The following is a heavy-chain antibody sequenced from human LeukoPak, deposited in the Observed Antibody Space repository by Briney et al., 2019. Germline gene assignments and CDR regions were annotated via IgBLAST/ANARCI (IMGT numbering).Heavy chain of an antibody. CDR3: AKDRAVAGQGRRFDY. D-gene: IGHD6-19*01. J-gene: IGHJ4*02. CDR2: ISGSGGST. Sequence: GGSLRLSCAASGFTFSSYAMSWVRQAPGRGLEWVSAISGSGGSTYYADSVKGRFTISRDNSKNTLYLQMNSLRAEDTAVYYCAKDRAVAGQGRRFDYWGQGTLVTVSS. CDR1: GFTFSSYA. V-gene: IGHV3-23*01.